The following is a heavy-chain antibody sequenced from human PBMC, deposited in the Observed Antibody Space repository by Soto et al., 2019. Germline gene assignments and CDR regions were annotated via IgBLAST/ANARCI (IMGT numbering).Heavy chain of an antibody. Sequence: PGGSLRLSCAASGFTFSSYAMSWVRQAPGKGLEWVSAISGSGGSTYYADSVKGRFTTSRDNSKNTLYLQMNSLRAEDTAVYYCAKAIGDDSSGYYPYYYGMDVWGQGTTVTVSS. J-gene: IGHJ6*02. V-gene: IGHV3-23*01. CDR1: GFTFSSYA. CDR3: AKAIGDDSSGYYPYYYGMDV. D-gene: IGHD3-22*01. CDR2: ISGSGGST.